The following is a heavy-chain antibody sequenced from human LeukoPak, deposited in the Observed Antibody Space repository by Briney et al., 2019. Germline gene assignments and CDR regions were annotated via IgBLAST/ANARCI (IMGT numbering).Heavy chain of an antibody. CDR2: INPSGGST. Sequence: ASVKVSCKASGYTFTSYYMHWVRQAPGQGLEWMGIINPSGGSTSYAQKFQGRVTMTRDTSTSTVYMELSSPRSEDTAVYYCAAEGHDYSNYQTLYGMDVWGQGTTVTVSS. CDR3: AAEGHDYSNYQTLYGMDV. J-gene: IGHJ6*02. V-gene: IGHV1-46*01. CDR1: GYTFTSYY. D-gene: IGHD4-11*01.